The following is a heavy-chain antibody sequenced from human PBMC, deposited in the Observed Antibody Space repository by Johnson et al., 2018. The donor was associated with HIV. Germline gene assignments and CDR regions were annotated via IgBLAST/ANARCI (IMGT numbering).Heavy chain of an antibody. CDR2: IKSKTDGGTT. CDR3: TTEFVRDSSGYSI. J-gene: IGHJ3*02. D-gene: IGHD3-22*01. Sequence: VQLVESGGGLVKPGGSLRLSCAASGFTFSDYYMSWIRQAPGKGLEWVGRIKSKTDGGTTDYAAPVKGRFTISRDDSKNTLYLQMNSLKTEDTAVYYCTTEFVRDSSGYSIWGQGTMVTVSS. CDR1: GFTFSDYY. V-gene: IGHV3-15*01.